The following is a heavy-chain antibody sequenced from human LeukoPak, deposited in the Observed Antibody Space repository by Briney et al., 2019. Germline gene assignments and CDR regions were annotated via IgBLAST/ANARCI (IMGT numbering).Heavy chain of an antibody. CDR1: GYTFTSYY. CDR2: INPSGGTT. Sequence: ASVKVSCKASGYTFTSYYMHWVRQAPGQGLEWMGIINPSGGTTSYAQKFQGRVTMTRDTSTSTVYMELSSLRSEDTAVYYCARNSGSIYPFDYWGQGTLVTVSS. V-gene: IGHV1-46*01. D-gene: IGHD3-22*01. J-gene: IGHJ4*02. CDR3: ARNSGSIYPFDY.